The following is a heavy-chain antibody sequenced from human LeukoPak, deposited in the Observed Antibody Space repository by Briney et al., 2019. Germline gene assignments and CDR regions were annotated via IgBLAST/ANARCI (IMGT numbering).Heavy chain of an antibody. CDR1: GFTFSSYS. CDR2: ITASGTAM. J-gene: IGHJ4*02. Sequence: GGSLRLSCAASGFTFSSYSMNWVRQAPGKGLEWVSHITASGTAMFYADSVKGRFTISRDNAKNTLYLQMNSLRAEDTAVYYCARDRPDYYDSSGIRPLDYWGQGTLVTVSS. CDR3: ARDRPDYYDSSGIRPLDY. D-gene: IGHD3-22*01. V-gene: IGHV3-48*04.